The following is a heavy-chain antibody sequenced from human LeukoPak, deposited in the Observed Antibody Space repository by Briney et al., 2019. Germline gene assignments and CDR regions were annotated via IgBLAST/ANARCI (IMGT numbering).Heavy chain of an antibody. CDR3: ARDVPDSYYFDY. D-gene: IGHD2-2*01. J-gene: IGHJ4*02. Sequence: GGSLRLSCAASGFTFSSYTMNWVRQAPGKGLEWVSYISSSSSYIYYADSVKGRFTISRDNAENSLYLQMNSLRAEDTAVYYCARDVPDSYYFDYWGQGTLVTVSS. V-gene: IGHV3-21*01. CDR1: GFTFSSYT. CDR2: ISSSSSYI.